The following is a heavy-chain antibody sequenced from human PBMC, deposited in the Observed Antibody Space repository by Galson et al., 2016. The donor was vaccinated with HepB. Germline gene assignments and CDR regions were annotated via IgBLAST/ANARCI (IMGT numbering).Heavy chain of an antibody. D-gene: IGHD2-21*02. CDR2: ISFDVNNK. Sequence: APGKGLEWVALISFDVNNKYYADSVKGRFTISRDNSRNTLYLHMSSVTTEDTAMYYCARGGHIVVVTSTRNFDPFNIWGQGTLVTVSS. J-gene: IGHJ3*02. CDR3: ARGGHIVVVTSTRNFDPFNI. V-gene: IGHV3-30-3*01.